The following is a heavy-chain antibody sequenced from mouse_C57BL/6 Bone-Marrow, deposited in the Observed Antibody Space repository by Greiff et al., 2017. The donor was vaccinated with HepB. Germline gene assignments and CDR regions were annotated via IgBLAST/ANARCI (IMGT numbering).Heavy chain of an antibody. CDR2: IYPGSGST. CDR1: GYTFTSYW. J-gene: IGHJ4*01. CDR3: ARSSYGNYPMDY. D-gene: IGHD2-1*01. Sequence: VQLQQPGAELVKPGASVKMSCKASGYTFTSYWITWVKQRPGQGLEWIGDIYPGSGSTNYNEKFKSKATLPVDTSSSTAYMQLSSLTSEDSAVYYCARSSYGNYPMDYWGQGTSVTVSS. V-gene: IGHV1-55*01.